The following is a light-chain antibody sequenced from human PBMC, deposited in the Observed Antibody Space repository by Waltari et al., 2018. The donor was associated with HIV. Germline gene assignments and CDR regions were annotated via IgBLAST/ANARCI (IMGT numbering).Light chain of an antibody. Sequence: NFMLTQPHSVSASPGKTVTISCTGSSGRVASNYMQWYHQRPGSAPTTLIYKDDQRPSGVPDRFSGSINSNSTSASLTVSGLKTEDEDDYYCQSFHSITAVFGGGTKLTVL. CDR1: SGRVASNY. CDR2: KDD. J-gene: IGLJ3*02. V-gene: IGLV6-57*02. CDR3: QSFHSITAV.